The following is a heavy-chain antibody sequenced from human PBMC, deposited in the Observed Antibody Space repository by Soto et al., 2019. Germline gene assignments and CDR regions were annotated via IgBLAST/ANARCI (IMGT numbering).Heavy chain of an antibody. CDR2: IIPILGIA. CDR1: GGTFSSYT. D-gene: IGHD2-21*02. CDR3: ARGVTGPHAFDI. V-gene: IGHV1-69*02. Sequence: QVQLVQSGAEVKKPGSSVKVSYKASGGTFSSYTISWVRQAPGQGLEWMGRIIPILGIANYAQKFQGRVTITADKSTSTAYMELSSLRSEDTAVYYCARGVTGPHAFDIWGQGTMVTVSS. J-gene: IGHJ3*02.